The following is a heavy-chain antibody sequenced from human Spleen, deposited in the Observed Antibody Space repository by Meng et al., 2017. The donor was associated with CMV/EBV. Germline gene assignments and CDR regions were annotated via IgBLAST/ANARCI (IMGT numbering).Heavy chain of an antibody. Sequence: QRQESGPGLVNPSWTMSLTCTVSGGSISSYYWSWIRQPAGKGLEWIGRIYTSGSTNYNPSLKSRVTMSVDTSKNQFSLKLSSVTAADTAVYYCARDYCSGGSCYPLDDNWFDPGGQGTLVTVSS. V-gene: IGHV4-4*07. J-gene: IGHJ5*02. CDR1: GGSISSYY. CDR3: ARDYCSGGSCYPLDDNWFDP. D-gene: IGHD2-15*01. CDR2: IYTSGST.